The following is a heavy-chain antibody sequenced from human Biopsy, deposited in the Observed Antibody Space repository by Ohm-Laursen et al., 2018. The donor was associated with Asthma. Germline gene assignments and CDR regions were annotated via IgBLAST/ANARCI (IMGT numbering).Heavy chain of an antibody. Sequence: ASVKVSCKASGYTVTRYAINWVRQAPGQGLEWMGWINTNTGNPTYAQGFTGRFVFSLDTSVNTAHLQISSLKAEDTAVYYYARMISYYHEVRAPFFDYWGQGTLVTVSS. CDR3: ARMISYYHEVRAPFFDY. J-gene: IGHJ4*02. CDR1: GYTVTRYA. D-gene: IGHD3-22*01. V-gene: IGHV7-4-1*02. CDR2: INTNTGNP.